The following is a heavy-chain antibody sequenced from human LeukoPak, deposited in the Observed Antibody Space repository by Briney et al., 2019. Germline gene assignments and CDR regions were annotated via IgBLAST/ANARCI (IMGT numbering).Heavy chain of an antibody. CDR3: ARYSPVAGPDY. J-gene: IGHJ4*02. Sequence: SETLSLTCTVSGGSISSYYWSWVRQPPGKGLEWIGFIYYSGTTSYSPSLKSRVTISVDTSKNRFSLRLSSVTAADTAVYYCARYSPVAGPDYWGQGTLVTVSS. CDR1: GGSISSYY. CDR2: IYYSGTT. D-gene: IGHD6-19*01. V-gene: IGHV4-59*08.